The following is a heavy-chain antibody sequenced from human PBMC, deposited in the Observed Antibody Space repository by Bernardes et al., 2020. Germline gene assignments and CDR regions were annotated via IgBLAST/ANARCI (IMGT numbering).Heavy chain of an antibody. D-gene: IGHD3-3*01. V-gene: IGHV3-23*01. Sequence: GGSLRLSCAASGFTFSSYAMNWVRQAPGKGLEWVSGISGSGGRTYNADSVKGRFTISRDNSKNTLSLQMNSLRAEDTAVYYCAKARIFGVEPRDGMDVWGQGTTVTVSS. CDR1: GFTFSSYA. J-gene: IGHJ6*02. CDR3: AKARIFGVEPRDGMDV. CDR2: ISGSGGRT.